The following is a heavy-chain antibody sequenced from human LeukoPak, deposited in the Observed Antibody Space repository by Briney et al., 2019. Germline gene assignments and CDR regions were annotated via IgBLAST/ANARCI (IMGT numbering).Heavy chain of an antibody. CDR1: GFTFSNAW. J-gene: IGHJ4*02. D-gene: IGHD6-13*01. Sequence: TGESLRLSCAASGFTFSNAWMHWVRQAPGKGPVWVSRIKSDGSSTRFADSVQGRFTISRDNGKNTLYLQMNSLRAEDTAVYYCARGGDSSNWYPGYFEYWGQGALVTVSS. CDR3: ARGGDSSNWYPGYFEY. CDR2: IKSDGSST. V-gene: IGHV3-74*01.